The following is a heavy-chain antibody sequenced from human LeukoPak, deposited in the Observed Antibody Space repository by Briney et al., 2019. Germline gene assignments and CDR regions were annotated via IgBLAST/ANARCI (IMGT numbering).Heavy chain of an antibody. CDR3: ARGQGYGDYMGYYYYGMDV. CDR2: IIHSGST. V-gene: IGHV4-34*01. D-gene: IGHD4-17*01. Sequence: SEPLSLTCAVYGGSFSDFYWSWIRQPPGKGLEWIGEIIHSGSTNHNPSLKSRVTISVDTSKNQFSLKLSSVTAADTAVYYCARGQGYGDYMGYYYYGMDVWGQGTTVTVSS. J-gene: IGHJ6*02. CDR1: GGSFSDFY.